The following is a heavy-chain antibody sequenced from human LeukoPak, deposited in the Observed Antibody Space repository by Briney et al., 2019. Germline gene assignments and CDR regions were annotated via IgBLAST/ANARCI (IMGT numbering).Heavy chain of an antibody. Sequence: GVSLRLYCAASGFTFNDYYMSWIRQAPGKGLVGVSYISSSGSTKYYADTVKGRFTISRDNAKSSLNLQMNSLKAEDTAVYYCARGSGTTGGFDYWGQGTLVTVSS. D-gene: IGHD1-7*01. CDR3: ARGSGTTGGFDY. CDR2: ISSSGSTK. J-gene: IGHJ4*02. CDR1: GFTFNDYY. V-gene: IGHV3-11*01.